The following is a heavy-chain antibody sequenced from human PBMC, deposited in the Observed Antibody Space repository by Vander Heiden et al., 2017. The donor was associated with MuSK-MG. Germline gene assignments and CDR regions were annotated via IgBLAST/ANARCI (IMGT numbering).Heavy chain of an antibody. V-gene: IGHV1-69*01. CDR2: ILSFFGTT. CDR3: ARQLEPYNWLDP. Sequence: QVQLVQSGAEVKKSGSSVKVSCQASGGDFGSFSIHWVRQAPGQGVEWMGGILSFFGTTKYAQKFQGRVTISADLSTNTAYMELSSLRSDDTAVYYCARQLEPYNWLDPWGQGTLVTVSS. CDR1: GGDFGSFS. D-gene: IGHD6-6*01. J-gene: IGHJ5*02.